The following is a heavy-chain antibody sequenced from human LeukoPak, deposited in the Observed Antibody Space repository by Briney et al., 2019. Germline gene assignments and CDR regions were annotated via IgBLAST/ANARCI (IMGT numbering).Heavy chain of an antibody. Sequence: SETLSLTCAVYGGSFSGYYWSWIRQPPGKGLEWIGEINHSGSTNYNPSLKSRVTISVDTSKNQFSLKLSSVTAADTAVYYCARGGFGSGVVVVPAARPSAAWFDPWGQGTLVAVSS. D-gene: IGHD2-2*01. CDR1: GGSFSGYY. CDR3: ARGGFGSGVVVVPAARPSAAWFDP. CDR2: INHSGST. V-gene: IGHV4-34*01. J-gene: IGHJ5*02.